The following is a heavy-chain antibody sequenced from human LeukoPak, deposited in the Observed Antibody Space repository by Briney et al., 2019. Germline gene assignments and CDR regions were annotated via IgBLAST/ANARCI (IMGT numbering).Heavy chain of an antibody. J-gene: IGHJ4*02. CDR2: INPNSGGT. CDR1: GYTFIHYY. Sequence: ASVKVSGKASGYTFIHYYIHWVRQAPGQGFEWMGWINPNSGGTKYAQKFQGRVTMTSDTSISIVYMELSSLRSDDTAVYYCARVYASPDHWGQGTLVIVSS. V-gene: IGHV1-2*02. D-gene: IGHD2-8*01. CDR3: ARVYASPDH.